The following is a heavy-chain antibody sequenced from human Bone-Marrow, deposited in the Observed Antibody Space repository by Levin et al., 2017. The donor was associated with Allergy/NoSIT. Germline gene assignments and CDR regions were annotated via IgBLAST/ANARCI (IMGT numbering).Heavy chain of an antibody. V-gene: IGHV4-59*01. CDR3: SRGRTGDAYKYYMDV. CDR2: ISFTGST. Sequence: SETLSLTCTVSGGSISSYYWSWIRQPPGKGLEWIAYISFTGSTNYSPSLKSRVTISVDASKNQFSLKLASVTAADTAVYYCSRGRTGDAYKYYMDVWGKGTTVTVSS. D-gene: IGHD7-27*01. J-gene: IGHJ6*03. CDR1: GGSISSYY.